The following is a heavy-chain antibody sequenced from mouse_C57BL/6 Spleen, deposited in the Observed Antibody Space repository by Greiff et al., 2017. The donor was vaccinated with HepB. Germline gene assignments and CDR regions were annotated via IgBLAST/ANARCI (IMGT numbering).Heavy chain of an antibody. D-gene: IGHD1-1*01. Sequence: EVQRVESGGGLVKPGGSLKLSCAASGFTFSDYGMHWVRQAPEKGLEWVAYISSGSSTIYYADTVKGRFTISRDNAKNTLFLQMTSLRSEDTAMYYCARGGYYGSSYRYYAMDYWGQGTSVTVSS. J-gene: IGHJ4*01. CDR1: GFTFSDYG. CDR2: ISSGSSTI. CDR3: ARGGYYGSSYRYYAMDY. V-gene: IGHV5-17*01.